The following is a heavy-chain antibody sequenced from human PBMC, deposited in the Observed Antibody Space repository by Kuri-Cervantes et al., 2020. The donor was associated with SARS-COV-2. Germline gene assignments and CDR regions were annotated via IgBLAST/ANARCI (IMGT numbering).Heavy chain of an antibody. V-gene: IGHV3-15*07. D-gene: IGHD6-19*01. J-gene: IGHJ4*02. Sequence: GESLKISCAASGFTFSNTWMNWVRQAPGKGLEWVGRIKSKTDGGTTDYAAPVKGRFTISRDNSKNTLYLQMNSLRAEDTAVYYCARDLYPTKQWLVFRALKYWGQGTLVTVSS. CDR2: IKSKTDGGTT. CDR3: ARDLYPTKQWLVFRALKY. CDR1: GFTFSNTW.